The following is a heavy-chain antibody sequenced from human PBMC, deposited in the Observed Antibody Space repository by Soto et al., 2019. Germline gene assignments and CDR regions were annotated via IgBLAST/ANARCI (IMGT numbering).Heavy chain of an antibody. CDR2: ISGSGGST. CDR3: AKDRAARPSYYYYGMDV. CDR1: GFTFSSYA. Sequence: VGSLRLSCAASGFTFSSYAMSWVRQAPGKGLEWVSAISGSGGSTYYADSVKGRFTISRDNSKNTLYLQMNSLRAEDTAVYYCAKDRAARPSYYYYGMDVWGQGTTLTVSS. D-gene: IGHD6-6*01. V-gene: IGHV3-23*01. J-gene: IGHJ6*02.